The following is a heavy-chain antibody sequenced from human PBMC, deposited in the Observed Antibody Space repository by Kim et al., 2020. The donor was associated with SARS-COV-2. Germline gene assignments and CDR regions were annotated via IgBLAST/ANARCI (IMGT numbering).Heavy chain of an antibody. J-gene: IGHJ4*02. V-gene: IGHV3-73*01. CDR2: VRVKANNYAA. D-gene: IGHD4-17*01. CDR3: TRDEGTVTFDY. Sequence: GGSLRLSCAASGFTFSDSAIHWVRQASGKGLEWVGRVRVKANNYAAAYAASVKGRFTISRDDSKNTAYLQMNSLKSEDTAVYFCTRDEGTVTFDYWGQGTLVTVSS. CDR1: GFTFSDSA.